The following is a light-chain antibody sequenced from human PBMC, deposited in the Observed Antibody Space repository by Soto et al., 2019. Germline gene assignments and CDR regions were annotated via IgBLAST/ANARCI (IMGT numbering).Light chain of an antibody. CDR1: QSVSSN. J-gene: IGKJ1*01. CDR3: QQYNNWPKT. V-gene: IGKV3-15*01. Sequence: EIVLTQSPATLSLSPGETANRSCRASQSVSSNLAWYQQKPGQAPRLLIYGASTRATGIPARFSGSGSGTEFTLTISSLQSEDFAVYYCQQYNNWPKTFGQGNKVDIK. CDR2: GAS.